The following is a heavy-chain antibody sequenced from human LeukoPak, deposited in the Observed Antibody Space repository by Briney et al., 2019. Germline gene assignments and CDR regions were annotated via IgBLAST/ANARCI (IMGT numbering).Heavy chain of an antibody. D-gene: IGHD3-22*01. V-gene: IGHV3-73*01. Sequence: PGGSLKLSCAASGFTFSGSAMHWVRQASGKGLEWVGRIRSKANSYATAYAASVKGRFTISRDDSKNTAYLQMNSLKTEDTAVYYCTRPYYYDSSGYSTDYWGQGTLVTVSS. CDR2: IRSKANSYAT. J-gene: IGHJ4*02. CDR1: GFTFSGSA. CDR3: TRPYYYDSSGYSTDY.